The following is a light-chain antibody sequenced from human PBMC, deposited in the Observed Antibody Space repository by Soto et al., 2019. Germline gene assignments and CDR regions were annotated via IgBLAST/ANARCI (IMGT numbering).Light chain of an antibody. CDR1: SSDVGGYNY. Sequence: QSALTQPPSASGSPGQSVSISCTGTSSDVGGYNYVSWYQQHPGKAPKLMIYEVSKRPSGVPDRFSGSKSGNTASLTVSGLQAEDEADYYCSSYADRNNLVFGGGTKLTVL. CDR3: SSYADRNNLV. V-gene: IGLV2-8*01. CDR2: EVS. J-gene: IGLJ2*01.